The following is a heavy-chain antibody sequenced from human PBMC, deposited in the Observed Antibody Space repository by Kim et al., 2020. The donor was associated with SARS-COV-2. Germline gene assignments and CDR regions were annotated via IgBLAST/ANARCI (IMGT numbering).Heavy chain of an antibody. CDR2: MNPNSGNT. CDR1: GYTFTSYD. J-gene: IGHJ6*03. V-gene: IGHV1-8*01. D-gene: IGHD4-17*01. Sequence: ASVKVSCKASGYTFTSYDINWVRQATGQGLEWMGWMNPNSGNTGYAQKFQGRVTMTRNTSISTAYMELSSLRSEDTAVYYCARGGDGGVYGDYGNYYYYYMDVWGKGTTVTVSS. CDR3: ARGGDGGVYGDYGNYYYYYMDV.